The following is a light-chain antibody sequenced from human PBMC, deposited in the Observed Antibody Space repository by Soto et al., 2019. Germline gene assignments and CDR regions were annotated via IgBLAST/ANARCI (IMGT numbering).Light chain of an antibody. CDR2: KAS. J-gene: IGKJ4*01. Sequence: DIQMTQSPSTLSASVGDRVTITCRASQNINSRLAWYQQKPGKAPKLLIYKASNLESGVPSRFSGSGSGTDFTLTISSLQPDDFANYHCQQYASFFPLTLGGGTKVDIK. CDR1: QNINSR. CDR3: QQYASFFPLT. V-gene: IGKV1-5*03.